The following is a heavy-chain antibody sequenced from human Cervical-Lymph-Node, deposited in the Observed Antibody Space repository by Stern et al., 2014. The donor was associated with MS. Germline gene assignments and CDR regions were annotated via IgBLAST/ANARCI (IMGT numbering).Heavy chain of an antibody. D-gene: IGHD6-13*01. CDR3: AISSSPSPYYYYVMDV. J-gene: IGHJ6*02. Sequence: VQLVQSGGGVVPPGRSLRLSCAASGFTFSSYGMHWVRQGPGKGLEWEAVIWYVGSNKYYAASVKGSVTTSRDNDKNKLDLQMNSLRAEDTAVYYCAISSSPSPYYYYVMDVWGQGTPVTVSS. V-gene: IGHV3-33*01. CDR1: GFTFSSYG. CDR2: IWYVGSNK.